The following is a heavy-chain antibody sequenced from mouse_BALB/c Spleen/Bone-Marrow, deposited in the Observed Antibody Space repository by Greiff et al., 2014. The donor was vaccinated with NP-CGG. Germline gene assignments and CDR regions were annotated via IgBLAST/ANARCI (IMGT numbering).Heavy chain of an antibody. Sequence: EVQLVESGPDLVKPSQSLSLTCTVTGYSFTSGYSCYWIRQFPGNKLEWMGYIHYSGTTNYNPSFKSRISITRDTSKNKFFLQLNSVTTEDTATYYCARRKGNYYFDYWGQGTTLTVSS. V-gene: IGHV3-1*02. J-gene: IGHJ2*01. D-gene: IGHD2-1*01. CDR3: ARRKGNYYFDY. CDR1: GYSFTSGYS. CDR2: IHYSGTT.